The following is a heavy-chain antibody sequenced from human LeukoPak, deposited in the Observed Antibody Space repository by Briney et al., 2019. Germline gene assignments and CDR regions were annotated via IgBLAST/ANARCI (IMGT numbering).Heavy chain of an antibody. J-gene: IGHJ3*02. CDR2: INHSGST. D-gene: IGHD3-22*01. CDR1: GWSSSGYY. CDR3: ARGNYHDSSGYYYRAFDI. V-gene: IGHV4-34*01. Sequence: SETLSLTCAVYGWSSSGYYCSWIRQPPGKGLESIGEINHSGSTNYNPSLKSRVTISVDTSKNQFSLKLSSVTAADTAVYYCARGNYHDSSGYYYRAFDIWGQGTMVTVSS.